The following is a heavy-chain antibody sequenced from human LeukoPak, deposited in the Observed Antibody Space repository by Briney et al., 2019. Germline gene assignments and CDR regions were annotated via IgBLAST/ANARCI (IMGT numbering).Heavy chain of an antibody. V-gene: IGHV4-61*05. CDR2: IYYSGST. Sequence: SETLSLTCTVSGGSISRSSYYWSWSRQPPGKGLEWIGYIYYSGSTNYNPSLKSRVTISVDTSKNQFSLKLSSVTAADTAVYYCARSGYSSGHFDYWGQGTLVTVSS. D-gene: IGHD6-19*01. CDR1: GGSISRSSYY. CDR3: ARSGYSSGHFDY. J-gene: IGHJ4*02.